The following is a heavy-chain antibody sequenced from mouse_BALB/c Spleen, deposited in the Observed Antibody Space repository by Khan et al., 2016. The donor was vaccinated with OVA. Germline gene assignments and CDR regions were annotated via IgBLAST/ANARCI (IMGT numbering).Heavy chain of an antibody. CDR3: ARRTLDC. CDR2: IDPFNGGT. V-gene: IGHV1S135*01. J-gene: IGHJ4*01. CDR1: AYSFTSYY. Sequence: EVQLQESGPELMKPGASVNISCKASAYSFTSYYMHWVKQSHGKSLEWIGCIDPFNGGTTYNQKFKGRATLTVDKSSSTAYMHLSTLTSEDSAVYYCARRTLDCWGQGTSVTVSS.